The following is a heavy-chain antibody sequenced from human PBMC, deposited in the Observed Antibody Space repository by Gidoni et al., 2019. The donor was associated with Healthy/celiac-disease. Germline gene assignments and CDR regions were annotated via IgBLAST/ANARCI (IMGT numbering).Heavy chain of an antibody. D-gene: IGHD6-13*01. CDR2: INHSGST. CDR3: ARDPYSSSWGFDY. V-gene: IGHV4-34*01. Sequence: QVQLQQWGAGLLKPSEPLSLTCAVYGWSFSGYYWSWIRQPPGKGLEWIGEINHSGSTNYNPSLKSRVTISVDTSKNQFSLKLSSVTAADTAVYYCARDPYSSSWGFDYWGQGTLVTVSS. CDR1: GWSFSGYY. J-gene: IGHJ4*02.